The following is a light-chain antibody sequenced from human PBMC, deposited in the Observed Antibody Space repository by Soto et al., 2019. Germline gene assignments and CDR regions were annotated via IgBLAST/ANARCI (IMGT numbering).Light chain of an antibody. CDR2: GAS. CDR1: QSVSSN. CDR3: QQYNVWPLT. Sequence: EIVMTQSPATLSVSPGERASLSCGASQSVSSNLAWYQQKPGQAPRLLISGASTRATGIPARFSVSGSGTEFTLTISSLQSEDVAVYYCQQYNVWPLTFGQGTKVDIK. V-gene: IGKV3D-15*01. J-gene: IGKJ1*01.